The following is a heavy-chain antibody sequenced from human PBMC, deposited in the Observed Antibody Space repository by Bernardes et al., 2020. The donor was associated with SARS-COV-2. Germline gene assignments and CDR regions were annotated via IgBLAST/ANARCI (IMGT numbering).Heavy chain of an antibody. CDR2: INPNTGGT. CDR1: GYTFTDYF. J-gene: IGHJ4*02. CDR3: ARTRTTISTTGIPVDY. Sequence: ASMKVSCKASGYTFTDYFIHWVRQAPGQRLEWMGWINPNTGGTNYVQKFQGRVTMTRDTSITTAYMELSWLGSDDTAIYYCARTRTTISTTGIPVDYWGQGTVVTVS. V-gene: IGHV1-2*02. D-gene: IGHD2-21*02.